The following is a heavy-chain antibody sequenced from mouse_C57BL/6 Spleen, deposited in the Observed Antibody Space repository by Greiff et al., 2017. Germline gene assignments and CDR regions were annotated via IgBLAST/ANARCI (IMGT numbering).Heavy chain of an antibody. Sequence: VQLQQSGAELVRPGASVTLSCKASGYTFTDYEMHWVKQTPVHGLEWIGAIDPETGGTAYNQKFKGKAILTADKSSSTAYMELRSLTSEDSAVYYCTRGGVYYHDYWGQGTTLTVSS. J-gene: IGHJ2*01. CDR1: GYTFTDYE. V-gene: IGHV1-15*01. CDR3: TRGGVYYHDY. CDR2: IDPETGGT. D-gene: IGHD2-1*01.